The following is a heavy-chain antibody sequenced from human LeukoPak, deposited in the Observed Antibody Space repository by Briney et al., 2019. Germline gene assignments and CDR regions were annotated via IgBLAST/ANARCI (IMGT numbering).Heavy chain of an antibody. CDR2: TWFDGSNK. CDR3: ARASGCYDY. D-gene: IGHD6-19*01. Sequence: GSSLRLSCAASGVSFSTYGMHWVRQAPGKGLEWVAVTWFDGSNKYYADSVKGRFTISRDNSKNTLYLQMNSLRADDTAVYYCARASGCYDYWGRGTLVTVSS. J-gene: IGHJ4*02. V-gene: IGHV3-33*01. CDR1: GVSFSTYG.